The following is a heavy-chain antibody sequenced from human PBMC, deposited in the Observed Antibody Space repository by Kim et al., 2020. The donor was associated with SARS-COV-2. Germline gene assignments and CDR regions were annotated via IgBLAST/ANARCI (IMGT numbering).Heavy chain of an antibody. D-gene: IGHD3-3*01. CDR3: AKVKDAGYYYGMDV. Sequence: GSLRLSCVASGFNFSNFAMTWVRQAPGKGLEWVSALSGNGRSPYYADSVKGRFTISRDNAKNTLYLEMNTLRVEDTALYYCAKVKDAGYYYGMDVWGQGTTATVSS. CDR1: GFNFSNFA. CDR2: LSGNGRSP. J-gene: IGHJ6*02. V-gene: IGHV3-23*01.